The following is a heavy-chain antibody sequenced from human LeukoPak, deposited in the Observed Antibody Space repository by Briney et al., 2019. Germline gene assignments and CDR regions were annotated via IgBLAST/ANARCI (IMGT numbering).Heavy chain of an antibody. J-gene: IGHJ3*02. CDR2: ILWNDDK. CDR1: GFSLSTTGVG. Sequence: SGPTLVKPTQTLTLTCSFCGFSLSTTGVGVGWIRQPPGKALEWLAVILWNDDKRYSPSLKSRLTISKDTSKNHVVLMMTNMDPVDTATYYCAHKKNYYDSSGYQSDGFDIWGQGTMVTVSS. CDR3: AHKKNYYDSSGYQSDGFDI. V-gene: IGHV2-5*01. D-gene: IGHD3-22*01.